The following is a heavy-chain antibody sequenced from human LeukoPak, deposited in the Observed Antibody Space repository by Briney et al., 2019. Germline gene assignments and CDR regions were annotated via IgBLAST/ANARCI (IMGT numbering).Heavy chain of an antibody. CDR3: ARDPRQLAWGYMDV. J-gene: IGHJ6*03. D-gene: IGHD6-6*01. Sequence: GGSLRLSCAASGFTFSSYAMHWVRQAPGKGLEYVSAISSNGGSTYYANSVKGRFTISRDNSKNTLYLQMGSLRAEDMAVYYCARDPRQLAWGYMDVWGKGTTVTVSS. V-gene: IGHV3-64*01. CDR1: GFTFSSYA. CDR2: ISSNGGST.